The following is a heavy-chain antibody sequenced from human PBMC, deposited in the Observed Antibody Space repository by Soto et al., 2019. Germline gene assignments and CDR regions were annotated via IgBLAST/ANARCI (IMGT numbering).Heavy chain of an antibody. J-gene: IGHJ3*01. CDR3: ARARWYDASDV. CDR1: GFCISSGNY. Sequence: SETLSLTCAVSGFCISSGNYWVCIRKPPGKGLEWIGSIFHGGNTYYNPSLKSRVTISVDMSKNQFSLKLNSVTAADTAVYYCARARWYDASDVWGEGTVVTVSS. CDR2: IFHGGNT. V-gene: IGHV4-38-2*01. D-gene: IGHD2-15*01.